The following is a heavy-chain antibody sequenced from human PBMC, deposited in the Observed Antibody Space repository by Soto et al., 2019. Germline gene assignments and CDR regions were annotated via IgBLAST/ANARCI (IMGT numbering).Heavy chain of an antibody. CDR1: GFTFSSYN. CDR3: ARHEDDFWSDYSGMDV. CDR2: ISGSGSTI. V-gene: IGHV3-48*02. J-gene: IGHJ6*02. D-gene: IGHD3-3*01. Sequence: EVQLVESGGGLVQPGGSLRLSCAASGFTFSSYNMNWVRQAPGKGLEWVSYISGSGSTIYYADSVKGRFTISRDNGKKSLYLQMNSLRDEDTAVYFCARHEDDFWSDYSGMDVWGQGTTVTVSS.